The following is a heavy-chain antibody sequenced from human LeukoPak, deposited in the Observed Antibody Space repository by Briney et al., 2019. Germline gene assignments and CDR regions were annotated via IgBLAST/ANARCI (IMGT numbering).Heavy chain of an antibody. CDR3: AREGGPYRPPDY. CDR2: IYYSGTT. CDR1: GGSINSSDYY. V-gene: IGHV4-39*07. Sequence: SETLSLTCTVSGGSINSSDYYWAWIRQSPGRGLEWIGSIYYSGTTFYSVSLRSRVTISIDSSKNQISLKLTSVTAADTAVYYCAREGGPYRPPDYSGQGTLVTVAS. J-gene: IGHJ4*02.